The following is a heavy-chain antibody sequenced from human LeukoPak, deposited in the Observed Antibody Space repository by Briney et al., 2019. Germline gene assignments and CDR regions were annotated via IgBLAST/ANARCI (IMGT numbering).Heavy chain of an antibody. V-gene: IGHV3-74*01. CDR3: VSFIEERD. Sequence: GESLTLSCTVSGFTFSVYWMHCVRHPPAEGRVWVSKIITDGSGANYADSVRGRFTISRDNSKSTLYLQMSSLRVADTAVYYCVSFIEERDWGQRTLVTVSS. J-gene: IGHJ4*02. CDR1: GFTFSVYW. CDR2: IITDGSGA. D-gene: IGHD1-26*01.